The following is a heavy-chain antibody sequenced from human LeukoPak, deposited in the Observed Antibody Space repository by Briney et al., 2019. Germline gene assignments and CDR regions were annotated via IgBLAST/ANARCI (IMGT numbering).Heavy chain of an antibody. CDR3: AQEGDSSGLDAFNI. J-gene: IGHJ3*02. D-gene: IGHD3-22*01. CDR1: GFTFSSYE. Sequence: GGSLRLSCAASGFTFSSYEMNWVRQAPGKGLGWVSYISGSGSAIYYADSVKGRFTISRDNAQNSLYLQMSSLRVEDTAVYYFAQEGDSSGLDAFNIWGQGTMVTVSS. V-gene: IGHV3-48*03. CDR2: ISGSGSAI.